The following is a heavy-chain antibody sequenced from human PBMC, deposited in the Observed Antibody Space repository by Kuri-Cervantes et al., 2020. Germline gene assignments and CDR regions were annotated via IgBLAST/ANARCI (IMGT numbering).Heavy chain of an antibody. Sequence: ASVKVSCKASGYTFTGYYMHWVRQAPGQGLEWMGWINPNSGGTNYAQKFQGRVTMTRDTSISTAYMGLRSLRSDDTAVYYCASGYGSGSYHHYGMDVWGQGTTVTVSS. CDR3: ASGYGSGSYHHYGMDV. CDR2: INPNSGGT. V-gene: IGHV1-2*02. CDR1: GYTFTGYY. J-gene: IGHJ6*02. D-gene: IGHD3-10*01.